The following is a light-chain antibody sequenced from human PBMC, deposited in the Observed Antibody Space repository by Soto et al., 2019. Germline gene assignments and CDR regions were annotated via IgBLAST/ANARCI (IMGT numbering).Light chain of an antibody. CDR1: QTVRNNY. V-gene: IGKV3D-20*02. J-gene: IGKJ5*01. CDR3: QQRSNWPPIA. Sequence: EFVLTQSPGTLSLSPWERATLSCRASQTVRNNYLAWYQQKPGQAPRLLIYGASSRATGIPDRFSGSGSGTDFTLTISSLEPEDFVVYYCQQRSNWPPIAFGQGTRLEI. CDR2: GAS.